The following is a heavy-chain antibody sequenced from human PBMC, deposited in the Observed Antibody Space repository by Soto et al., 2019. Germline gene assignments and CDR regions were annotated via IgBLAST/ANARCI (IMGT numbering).Heavy chain of an antibody. CDR3: AGQPTAGSFYDLGSYYYYYGMDV. V-gene: IGHV4-30-2*05. CDR1: GGSISSGDYS. D-gene: IGHD3-16*01. J-gene: IGHJ6*02. Sequence: SETLSLTCAVSGGSISSGDYSWSWIRQPPGKGLEWIGYIYYSGNTDCNPSLKSRVTISVDTSKNQFSLNLSSVTAADSAVYYCAGQPTAGSFYDLGSYYYYYGMDVWGQGTTVTVSS. CDR2: IYYSGNT.